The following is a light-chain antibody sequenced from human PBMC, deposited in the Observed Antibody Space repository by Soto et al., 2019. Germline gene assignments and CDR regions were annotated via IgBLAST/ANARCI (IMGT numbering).Light chain of an antibody. CDR1: QSVSSW. J-gene: IGKJ2*01. Sequence: DLQMTQSPSTLSASVGDRVTITCRASQSVSSWLAWYQQKPGKAPKLLIYKASSLESGVPSRFSGSGSGTEFTLTITSLQPDDFATYYCQQYESHMYTFGQGTKLEI. V-gene: IGKV1-5*03. CDR3: QQYESHMYT. CDR2: KAS.